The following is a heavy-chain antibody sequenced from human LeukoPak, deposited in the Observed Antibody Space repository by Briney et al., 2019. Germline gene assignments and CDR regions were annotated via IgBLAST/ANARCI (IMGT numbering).Heavy chain of an antibody. V-gene: IGHV3-48*03. CDR2: ISSSGSTI. J-gene: IGHJ3*02. CDR1: GFTFSSYE. CDR3: ARVSWLFLFAFDI. Sequence: GGSLRLSCAASGFTFSSYEMNWVRQAPGKGLEWVSYISSSGSTIYYADSVKGRFTISRDNAKNSLYLQMNSLRAEDTAVYYCARVSWLFLFAFDIWGQGTMVTVSS. D-gene: IGHD6-19*01.